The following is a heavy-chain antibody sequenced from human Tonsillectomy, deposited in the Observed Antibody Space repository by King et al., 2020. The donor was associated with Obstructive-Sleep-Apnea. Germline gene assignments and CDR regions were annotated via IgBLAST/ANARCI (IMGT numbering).Heavy chain of an antibody. CDR1: GFTVSGNY. CDR3: ARDPVVGTTNNTDY. V-gene: IGHV3-66*01. CDR2: IYSGGST. Sequence: VQLVESGGGLVQPGGSLRLSCAASGFTVSGNYMSWVRQAPGKGLEWVSIIYSGGSTYYAGSGKGRFTISRDNSKNTLYLQMNSLRPADTAVYYCARDPVVGTTNNTDYWGQGTLVTVSS. J-gene: IGHJ4*02. D-gene: IGHD1-26*01.